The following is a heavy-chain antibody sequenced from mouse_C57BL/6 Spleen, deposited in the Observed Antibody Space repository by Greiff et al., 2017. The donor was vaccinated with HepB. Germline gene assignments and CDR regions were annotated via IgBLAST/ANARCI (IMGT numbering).Heavy chain of an antibody. CDR2: INPGDGDT. Sequence: QVQLMQSGAELVKPGASVKISCKASGYAFSSYWMNWVKQRPGKGLEWIGQINPGDGDTNYDGEFKVKATLTADKSTSTAYMQLSSLTSEDSAVYFCARPVYYGSSSFAYWGQGTLVTVSA. CDR3: ARPVYYGSSSFAY. V-gene: IGHV1-80*01. D-gene: IGHD1-1*01. J-gene: IGHJ3*01. CDR1: GYAFSSYW.